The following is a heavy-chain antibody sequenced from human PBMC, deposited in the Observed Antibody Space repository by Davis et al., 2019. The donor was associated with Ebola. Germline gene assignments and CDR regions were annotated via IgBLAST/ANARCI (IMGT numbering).Heavy chain of an antibody. J-gene: IGHJ2*01. Sequence: GESLKISCKGFEYNFINYWIGWVRQTPGKGLEYMAIIYPRDSDTRYQYSPSFQGQVTISADKSISTAYLQWSSLKASDTAMYYCARHPGYYDSSGYPWYFDLWGRGTLVTVSS. D-gene: IGHD3-22*01. CDR3: ARHPGYYDSSGYPWYFDL. CDR2: IYPRDSDT. V-gene: IGHV5-51*01. CDR1: EYNFINYW.